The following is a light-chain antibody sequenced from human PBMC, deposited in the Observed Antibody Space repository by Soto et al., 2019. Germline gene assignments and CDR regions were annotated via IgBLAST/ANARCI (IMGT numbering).Light chain of an antibody. CDR2: VEGSGNY. J-gene: IGLJ3*02. CDR1: SGDSNDL. Sequence: QSVLTQSSSASASLGSSVKPTCTLSSGDSNDLIAWHQQQPGKAPRYMMKVEGSGNYNRGRGVPDRFSGSSSGADRYLTISNLQSEDEADYYCETWGSTIWVFGGGTKLTVL. V-gene: IGLV4-60*03. CDR3: ETWGSTIWV.